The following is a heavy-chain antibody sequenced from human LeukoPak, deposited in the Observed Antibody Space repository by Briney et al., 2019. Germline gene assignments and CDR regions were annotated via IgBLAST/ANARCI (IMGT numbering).Heavy chain of an antibody. J-gene: IGHJ4*02. V-gene: IGHV3-23*01. CDR3: AKTPANWGTN. D-gene: IGHD7-27*01. CDR2: ISVSGGNT. CDR1: GFTFSTYA. Sequence: PGGSLRLSCAASGFTFSTYAMSWVRQAPGKGLEWVSTISVSGGNTYYADSVKGRFTISRDNSKNTLYLQMNGLRAEDTAVYYCAKTPANWGTNWGQGTLVTVSS.